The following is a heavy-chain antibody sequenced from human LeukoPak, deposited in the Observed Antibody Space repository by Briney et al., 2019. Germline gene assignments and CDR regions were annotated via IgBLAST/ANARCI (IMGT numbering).Heavy chain of an antibody. CDR1: GFTFSSYA. J-gene: IGHJ4*02. V-gene: IGHV3-30-3*01. Sequence: PGGSLRLSCAASGFTFSSYAMHWVRLAPGKGLEWVAVISYDGSNKYYADSVKGRFTISRDNSKNTLYLQMNSLRAEDTAVYYCATVSRRCSSTSCYMVYWGQGTLVTVSS. CDR2: ISYDGSNK. D-gene: IGHD2-2*02. CDR3: ATVSRRCSSTSCYMVY.